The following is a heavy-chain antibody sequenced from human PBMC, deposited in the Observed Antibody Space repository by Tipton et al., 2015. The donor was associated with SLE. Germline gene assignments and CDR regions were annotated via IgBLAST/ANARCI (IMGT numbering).Heavy chain of an antibody. J-gene: IGHJ3*02. D-gene: IGHD7-27*01. V-gene: IGHV4-59*01. CDR3: ARGRGFASNWDDAFDI. CDR2: IYYSGST. Sequence: TLSLTCTVSGGSTSSYYWSWIRQPPGKGLEWIGYIYYSGSTNYNPSLKSRVTISVDTSKNQFSLKLSSVTAADTAVYYCARGRGFASNWDDAFDIWGQGTMVTVSS. CDR1: GGSTSSYY.